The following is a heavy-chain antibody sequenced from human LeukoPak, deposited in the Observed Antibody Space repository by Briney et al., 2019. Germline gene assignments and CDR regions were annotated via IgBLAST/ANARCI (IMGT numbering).Heavy chain of an antibody. CDR3: ASTHCSGGSCYNDY. J-gene: IGHJ4*02. V-gene: IGHV4-59*10. D-gene: IGHD2-15*01. Sequence: SETLSLTCAVYGGSFSGYYWSWIRQPAGKGLEWIGRIYTSGSTNYNPSLKSRVTMSVDTSKNQFSLKLSSVTAADTAVYYCASTHCSGGSCYNDYWGQGTLVTVSS. CDR2: IYTSGST. CDR1: GGSFSGYY.